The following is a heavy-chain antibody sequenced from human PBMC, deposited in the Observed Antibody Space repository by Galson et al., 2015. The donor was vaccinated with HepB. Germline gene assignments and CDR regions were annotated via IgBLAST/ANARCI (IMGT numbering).Heavy chain of an antibody. V-gene: IGHV3-66*01. CDR3: ARGAGTPLTTYYFDY. J-gene: IGHJ4*02. D-gene: IGHD6-19*01. CDR2: IYSGGSS. CDR1: GFTVSSNY. Sequence: SLRLSCAASGFTVSSNYMSWVRQAPGKGLEWVSVIYSGGSSYYADSVKGRFTISRDNSKNTLYLQMNSPRAEDTAVYYCARGAGTPLTTYYFDYWGQGTLVTVSS.